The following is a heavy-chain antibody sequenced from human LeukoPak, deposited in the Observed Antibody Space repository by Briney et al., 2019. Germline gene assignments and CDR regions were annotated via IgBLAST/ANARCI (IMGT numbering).Heavy chain of an antibody. Sequence: SETLSLTCTVSGGSISSGGYYWSWIRQPAGKGLEWIGRVYTSGSTDYNPSLKSRVTISIDTSKNQFSLNLSSVTAADTAVYYCARDQALGYGWPTVLAIDIWGQGTMVTVSS. CDR2: VYTSGST. V-gene: IGHV4-61*02. J-gene: IGHJ3*02. CDR3: ARDQALGYGWPTVLAIDI. CDR1: GGSISSGGYY. D-gene: IGHD6-19*01.